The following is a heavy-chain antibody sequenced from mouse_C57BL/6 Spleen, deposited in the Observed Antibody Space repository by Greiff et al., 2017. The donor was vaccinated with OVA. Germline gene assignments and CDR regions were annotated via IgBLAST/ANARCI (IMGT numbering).Heavy chain of an antibody. D-gene: IGHD1-1*01. V-gene: IGHV3-6*01. CDR1: GYSITSGYY. Sequence: DVKLQESGPGLVKPSQSLSLTCSVTGYSITSGYYWNWIRQFPGNKLEWMGYISYDGSNNYNPSLKNRISITRDTSKNQFFLKLNSVTTEDTATYYCAREYYGSFYYAMDYWGQGTSVTVSS. CDR3: AREYYGSFYYAMDY. CDR2: ISYDGSN. J-gene: IGHJ4*01.